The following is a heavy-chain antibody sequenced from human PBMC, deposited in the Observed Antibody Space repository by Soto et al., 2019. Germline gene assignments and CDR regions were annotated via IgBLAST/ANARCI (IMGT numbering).Heavy chain of an antibody. CDR3: AKEPSVRIAAAGYFDY. D-gene: IGHD6-13*01. J-gene: IGHJ4*02. Sequence: PSEALSLTCAVYGGSFSGYYWSWIRQPPGKGLEWIGEINHSGSTNYHPSLKSRVTISVDTSKNQFSLKLSSVTAEDTAVYYCAKEPSVRIAAAGYFDYWGQGTLVTVSS. CDR1: GGSFSGYY. V-gene: IGHV4-34*01. CDR2: INHSGST.